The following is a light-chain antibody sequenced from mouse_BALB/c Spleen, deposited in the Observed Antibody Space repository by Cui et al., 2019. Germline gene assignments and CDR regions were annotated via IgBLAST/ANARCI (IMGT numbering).Light chain of an antibody. Sequence: IQTPQSPSSLSASRGGKVTITCKASQDINKYRAWYQDKAGKGPRLLIHDTSTLQPGIPSRFRGSGSGRDYSFSISNQEPEDIATYNCLQYDNLPYTFGGGTKLEIK. J-gene: IGKJ2*01. CDR2: DTS. CDR3: LQYDNLPYT. V-gene: IGKV19-93*01. CDR1: QDINKY.